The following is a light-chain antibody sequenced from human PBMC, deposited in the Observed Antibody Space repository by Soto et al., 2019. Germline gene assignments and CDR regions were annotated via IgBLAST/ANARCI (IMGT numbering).Light chain of an antibody. J-gene: IGKJ1*01. CDR2: GVF. CDR3: QQYGTSPWT. Sequence: ETVLTQSPCTVSLSPGERATLSCRASQSVSSSYLAWYQQKPGQAPRLLIYGVFNRATGIPDRFSGSGSGTDFTLTISRLEPEDFAVYYCQQYGTSPWTFGQGTKVDIK. V-gene: IGKV3-20*01. CDR1: QSVSSSY.